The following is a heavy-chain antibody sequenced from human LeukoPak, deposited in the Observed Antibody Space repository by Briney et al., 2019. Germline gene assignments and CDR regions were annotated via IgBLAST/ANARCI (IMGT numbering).Heavy chain of an antibody. D-gene: IGHD3-22*01. CDR2: INPSGGST. CDR3: ARGYYDSSGERGNDAFDI. Sequence: ASVTVSCKASGGTFTSYYMHWVRQAPGQGLEWMGIINPSGGSTSYAQKFQGRVTMTRDTSTSTVYMELSSLRSEDTAVYYCARGYYDSSGERGNDAFDIWGQGTMVTVSS. CDR1: GGTFTSYY. J-gene: IGHJ3*02. V-gene: IGHV1-46*01.